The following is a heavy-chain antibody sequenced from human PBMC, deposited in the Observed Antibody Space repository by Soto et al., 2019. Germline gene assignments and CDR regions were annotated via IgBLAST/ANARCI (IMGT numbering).Heavy chain of an antibody. CDR2: ISGSGGAT. CDR3: AKVTDCGPSRCDDGIDI. D-gene: IGHD2-21*01. V-gene: IGHV3-23*01. J-gene: IGHJ3*02. CDR1: GFTFGSYS. Sequence: EVQLLESGGGLAQPGGSLRLSCAASGFTFGSYSMNWVRQAPGKGLEWVSIISGSGGATFYADSVKGRFTISRDNSKKSVFLQMDNLRADDTAVYYCAKVTDCGPSRCDDGIDIWGHGTMVTVS.